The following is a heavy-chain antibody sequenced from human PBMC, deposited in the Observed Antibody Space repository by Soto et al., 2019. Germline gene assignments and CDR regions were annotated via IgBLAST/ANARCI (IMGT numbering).Heavy chain of an antibody. CDR1: GGSISSSTYF. J-gene: IGHJ5*02. V-gene: IGHV4-39*01. Sequence: QLQLQESGPGLVKPSETLSLTCTVSGGSISSSTYFWGWIRQPPGKGLEWIGNIYYSGSTYYNPSLQSRVSISVDTSKDQFSLKLTSVTAADTAVYYCTNANGFDPWGQGTLVTVSS. CDR2: IYYSGST. CDR3: TNANGFDP.